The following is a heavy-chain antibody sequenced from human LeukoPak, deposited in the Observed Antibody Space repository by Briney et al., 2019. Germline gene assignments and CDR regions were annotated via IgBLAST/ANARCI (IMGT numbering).Heavy chain of an antibody. V-gene: IGHV3-48*03. D-gene: IGHD3-9*01. CDR1: GFTFSSYE. Sequence: GALRLSCAASGFTFSSYEMNRVRQAPGKGLEWVSYISSSGSTIYYADSVKGRFTISRDNAKNSLYLQMNSLRAEDTAVYYCARGTIFSPYYFDYWGQGTLVTVSS. J-gene: IGHJ4*02. CDR2: ISSSGSTI. CDR3: ARGTIFSPYYFDY.